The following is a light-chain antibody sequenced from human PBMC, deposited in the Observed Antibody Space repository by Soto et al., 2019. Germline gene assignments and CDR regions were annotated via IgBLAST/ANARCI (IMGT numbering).Light chain of an antibody. V-gene: IGKV3D-20*02. J-gene: IGKJ5*01. CDR3: QQRNTWPIT. Sequence: ELVLTQSPGTLSLSPGERATLSCRASQRVGSNYLSLDQRKAVQAPGLLIQDASRRATGIPDRYSGSGSGTDFTLTISSLDAEYFGIYYCQQRNTWPITFGQGTRLEI. CDR1: QRVGSNY. CDR2: DAS.